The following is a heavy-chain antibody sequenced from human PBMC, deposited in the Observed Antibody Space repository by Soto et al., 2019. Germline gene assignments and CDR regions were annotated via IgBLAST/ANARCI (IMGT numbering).Heavy chain of an antibody. CDR2: IPPGSPYT. Sequence: QVQLVESGGGLVQPGGSLRLSCAASGFTFSLYYMTWIRQAPGKGLEWVSYIPPGSPYTNYADSVKGRFTISRDDAKNSLYLQMNSLRVEDTAVYYCARDARWGPDFWGQGTLVTVSS. V-gene: IGHV3-11*05. J-gene: IGHJ4*02. CDR1: GFTFSLYY. CDR3: ARDARWGPDF. D-gene: IGHD3-16*01.